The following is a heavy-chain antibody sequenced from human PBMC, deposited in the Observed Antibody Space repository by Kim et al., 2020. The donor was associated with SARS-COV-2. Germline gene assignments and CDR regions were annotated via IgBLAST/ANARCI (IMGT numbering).Heavy chain of an antibody. D-gene: IGHD5-12*01. V-gene: IGHV4-59*01. J-gene: IGHJ4*02. CDR2: VSKIGTA. CDR1: GASISTYN. CDR3: ARAAAYDGHVFDD. Sequence: SETLSLTCTVSGASISTYNWSWIRQPPGKGLEWIGFVSKIGTANYNPSLKSRVTLSVDTSKNLLSLKLRSVTAADTAVYYCARAAAYDGHVFDDWGQGTLLTV.